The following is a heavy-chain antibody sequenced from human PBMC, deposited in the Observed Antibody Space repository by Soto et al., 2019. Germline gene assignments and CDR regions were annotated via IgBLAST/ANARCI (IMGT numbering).Heavy chain of an antibody. CDR2: ISSSSSTI. CDR1: GFTFSSYS. Sequence: GGSLRLSCAASGFTFSSYSMNWVRQAPGNVLEWVSYISSSSSTIYYADSVKGRFTISRDNAKNSLYLQMNSLRDEDTAVYYCARVWLERRPWFDPWGKGTLVTVSS. J-gene: IGHJ5*02. CDR3: ARVWLERRPWFDP. V-gene: IGHV3-48*02. D-gene: IGHD1-1*01.